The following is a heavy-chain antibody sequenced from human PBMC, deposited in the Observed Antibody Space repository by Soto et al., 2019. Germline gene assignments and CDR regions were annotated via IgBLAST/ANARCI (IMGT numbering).Heavy chain of an antibody. CDR3: ARAWGYAFDI. CDR1: GGSINSYY. J-gene: IGHJ3*02. Sequence: SETLSLTCTVSGGSINSYYWSWIRQPPGKGLEWIGYIYYIGSTNYNPSLKSRVTISVDTSKNQFSLKLSSVTAADTAVYYCARAWGYAFDIWGQGTMVTVSS. D-gene: IGHD7-27*01. CDR2: IYYIGST. V-gene: IGHV4-59*08.